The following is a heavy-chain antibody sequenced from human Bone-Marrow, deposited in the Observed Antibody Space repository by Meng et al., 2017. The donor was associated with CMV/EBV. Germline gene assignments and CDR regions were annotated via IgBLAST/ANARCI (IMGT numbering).Heavy chain of an antibody. CDR2: ISYDGSNK. CDR3: LYGGNSGGFDY. Sequence: GESLKISCAASGFTFSSYAMHWVRQAPGKGLEWVAVISYDGSNKYYADSVKGRFTISRDNSKNTLYLQMNSLRAEDTAVYYCLYGGNSGGFDYWGQGTLVTGSS. CDR1: GFTFSSYA. J-gene: IGHJ4*02. D-gene: IGHD4-23*01. V-gene: IGHV3-30*04.